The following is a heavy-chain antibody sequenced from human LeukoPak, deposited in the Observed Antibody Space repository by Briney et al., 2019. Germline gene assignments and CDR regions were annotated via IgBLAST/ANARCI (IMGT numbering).Heavy chain of an antibody. CDR1: GFSVSSNF. CDR2: IYAGGDT. D-gene: IGHD4-17*01. J-gene: IGHJ4*02. Sequence: GGSLRLSCAASGFSVSSNFMSWVRQAPGKGLEWVSVIYAGGDTYYADSVKGRFTISRDNFKNTVYLQMNSLRAEDTAVYYCAKDHMTLRPGYFDYWGQGTLVTVSS. CDR3: AKDHMTLRPGYFDY. V-gene: IGHV3-53*01.